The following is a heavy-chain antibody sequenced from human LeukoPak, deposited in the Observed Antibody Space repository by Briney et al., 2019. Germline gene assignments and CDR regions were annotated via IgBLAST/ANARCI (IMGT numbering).Heavy chain of an antibody. V-gene: IGHV1-2*02. CDR1: RYTLPPYY. D-gene: IGHD1-26*01. J-gene: IGHJ4*02. CDR3: ATNSGSDGRAIDY. Sequence: SLKDARQASRYTLPPYYMHQMRQAPEHGLECMGWLNPNSGGTNYAQKFQGRVNMTRDTSSSTAYMELSSLRSEDTAVYYCATNSGSDGRAIDYWGQGTLVTVSS. CDR2: LNPNSGGT.